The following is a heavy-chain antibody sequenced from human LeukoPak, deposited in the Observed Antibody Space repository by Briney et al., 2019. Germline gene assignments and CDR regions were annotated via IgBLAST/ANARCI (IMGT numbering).Heavy chain of an antibody. CDR2: FYPSGSS. CDR3: VLLPGY. J-gene: IGHJ4*02. CDR1: DYSISGTYY. V-gene: IGHV4-38-2*02. Sequence: PSETLSLACTVSDYSISGTYYWGWIRQPPGKGLEWIGSFYPSGSSYYNPPLKSRVTISVDTSKHQFSLKLSSVTAADTAVYYCVLLPGYWGQGTLVTVSS. D-gene: IGHD2/OR15-2a*01.